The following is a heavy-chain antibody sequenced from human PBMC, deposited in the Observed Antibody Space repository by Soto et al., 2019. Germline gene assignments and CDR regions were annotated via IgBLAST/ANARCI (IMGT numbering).Heavy chain of an antibody. CDR2: IIPLLDIT. D-gene: IGHD5-12*01. Sequence: QVQVVQSGAEVKKPGSSVKVSCKASGGTFSNAIITWVRQAPGLGLEWMGRIIPLLDITNYAQKFQGRVTITADKSTSTAYMELNSLRSEDTVVYYCVRDSPIGSTYSGYDGIDYWGQGTLVTVSS. CDR1: GGTFSNAI. CDR3: VRDSPIGSTYSGYDGIDY. V-gene: IGHV1-69*08. J-gene: IGHJ4*02.